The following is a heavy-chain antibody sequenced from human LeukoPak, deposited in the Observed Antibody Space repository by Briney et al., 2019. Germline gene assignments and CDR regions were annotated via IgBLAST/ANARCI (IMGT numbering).Heavy chain of an antibody. Sequence: SETLSLTCTVSGGSISSGSYYWSWIRQPAGKGLEWIGHIYISGSTNYNPSLKSRVTISVDTSKNQFSLKLSSVTAADTAVYYCARDGGYEGNWFEPWGQGTLVTVSS. D-gene: IGHD5-12*01. CDR1: GGSISSGSYY. CDR3: ARDGGYEGNWFEP. J-gene: IGHJ5*02. CDR2: IYISGST. V-gene: IGHV4-61*09.